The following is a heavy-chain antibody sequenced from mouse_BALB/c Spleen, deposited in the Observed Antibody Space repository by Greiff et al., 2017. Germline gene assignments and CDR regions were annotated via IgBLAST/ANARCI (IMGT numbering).Heavy chain of an antibody. CDR2: IWSGGST. Sequence: QVQLQQSGPGLVQPSQSLSITCTVSGFSLTSYGVHWVRQSPGKGLEWLGVIWSGGSTDYNAAFISRLSISKDNSKSQVFFKMNSLQANDTAIYYCAREEGYGRIAYWGQGTLVTVSA. J-gene: IGHJ3*01. D-gene: IGHD2-2*01. V-gene: IGHV2-2*02. CDR3: AREEGYGRIAY. CDR1: GFSLTSYG.